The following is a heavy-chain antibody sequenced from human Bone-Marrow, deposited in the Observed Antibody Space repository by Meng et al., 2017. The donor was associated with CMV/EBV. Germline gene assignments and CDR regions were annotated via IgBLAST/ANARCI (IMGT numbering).Heavy chain of an antibody. V-gene: IGHV3-7*01. J-gene: IGHJ4*02. Sequence: GESLKISCATSGFTFSNYWMNWVRQAPGKGLEWVANINPAGTVKHYVDSLKGRFTISRDNAKNSLYLQMTSLRADDTAMYYCARDYYASGSFDYWGQRTLVAASS. D-gene: IGHD3-10*01. CDR2: INPAGTVK. CDR1: GFTFSNYW. CDR3: ARDYYASGSFDY.